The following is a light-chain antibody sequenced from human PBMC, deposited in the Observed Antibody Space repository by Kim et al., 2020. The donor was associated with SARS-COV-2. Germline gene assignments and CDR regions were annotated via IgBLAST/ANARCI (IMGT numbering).Light chain of an antibody. V-gene: IGKV1-33*01. CDR1: QDISNY. CDR2: DAS. J-gene: IGKJ2*01. Sequence: ASVGDRATITCQASQDISNYLHWYQQKPGKAPKLLIYDASNLATGVRSRFIGSGSGTDFTFTISSLQPEDIATYYCQHYDNLPSYTFGQGTKLEI. CDR3: QHYDNLPSYT.